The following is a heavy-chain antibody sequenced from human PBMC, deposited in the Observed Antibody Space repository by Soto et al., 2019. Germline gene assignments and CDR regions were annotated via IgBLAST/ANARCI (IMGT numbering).Heavy chain of an antibody. Sequence: PGGSLRLSCAASGFTFSTYWMTWIRQAPGKGLEWLANKKEDGSETHSLDSVGGRFAISRDNTKHSLHLQMNSLTAEDTAVYYCARLRGDYLYYWGQGTLVTVSS. CDR2: KKEDGSET. V-gene: IGHV3-7*01. CDR1: GFTFSTYW. J-gene: IGHJ4*02. CDR3: ARLRGDYLYY.